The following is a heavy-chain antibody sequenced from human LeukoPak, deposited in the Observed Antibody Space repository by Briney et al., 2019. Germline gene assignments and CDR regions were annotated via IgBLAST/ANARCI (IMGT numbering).Heavy chain of an antibody. D-gene: IGHD4-17*01. CDR1: GGSISSYY. CDR2: IYYSGST. CDR3: ARYGYGDYYYYYYMDV. V-gene: IGHV4-59*12. Sequence: SETLSLTCTVSGGSISSYYWSWIRQPPGKGLEWIGYIYYSGSTNYNPSLKSRVTISVDTSKNQFSLKLSSVTAADTAVYYCARYGYGDYYYYYYMDVWGKGTTVTVSS. J-gene: IGHJ6*03.